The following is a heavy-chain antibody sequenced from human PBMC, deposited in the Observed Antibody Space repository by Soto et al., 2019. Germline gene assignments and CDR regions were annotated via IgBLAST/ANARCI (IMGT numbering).Heavy chain of an antibody. CDR3: TGDGMDV. J-gene: IGHJ6*02. CDR1: GFTFSHAW. CDR2: IKTKTDGGTT. Sequence: PGGSLRLSCAASGFTFSHAWMSWVRQAPGKGLEWVGRIKTKTDGGTTGYAAPVKGRFTISREDSKNTLNLQMSCLKTEDTAVYYCTGDGMDVWGQGTTVTVSS. V-gene: IGHV3-15*01.